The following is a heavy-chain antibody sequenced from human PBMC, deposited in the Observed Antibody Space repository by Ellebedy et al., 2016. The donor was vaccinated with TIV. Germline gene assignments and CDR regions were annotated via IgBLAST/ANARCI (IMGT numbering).Heavy chain of an antibody. Sequence: GSLRLXCAVYGGSFSGYYWSWIRQPPGKGLEWIGEINHSGSTNYNPSLKSRVTISVDTSKNQFSLKLSSVTAADTAVYYCARLGGGSSLSYYYYYMDVWGKGTTVTVSS. J-gene: IGHJ6*03. CDR1: GGSFSGYY. CDR3: ARLGGGSSLSYYYYYMDV. D-gene: IGHD6-6*01. V-gene: IGHV4-34*01. CDR2: INHSGST.